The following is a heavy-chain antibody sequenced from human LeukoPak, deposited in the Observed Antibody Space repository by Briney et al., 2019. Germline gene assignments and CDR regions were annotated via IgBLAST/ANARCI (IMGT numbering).Heavy chain of an antibody. CDR2: LASGASP. J-gene: IGHJ4*02. Sequence: PGGSLRLSCAGSGFTFSTYAMSWVRQAPGKGLEWVSALASGASPSYADSVKGRFTISRDNSKNTLYLQLNSLTAEDTAVYYCARQLGYCSSGNCYFDSWGQGTLVTVSS. V-gene: IGHV3-23*01. CDR3: ARQLGYCSSGNCYFDS. CDR1: GFTFSTYA. D-gene: IGHD2-2*01.